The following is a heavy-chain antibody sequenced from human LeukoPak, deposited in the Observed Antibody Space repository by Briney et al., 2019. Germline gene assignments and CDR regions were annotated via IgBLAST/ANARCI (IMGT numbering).Heavy chain of an antibody. D-gene: IGHD3-16*01. CDR1: GDSVSSNSVT. CDR3: STWYNDYAVSVRGRITVNPDTSKNQFSLHLNSVTPEDTAVYYCARRLTQYDCFDP. Sequence: SQTLSLTCAISGDSVSSNSVTWNWIRQSPSRGLEWLGRTYYSSRGLNDLEESLRGQKTLNPTHSKNQFSLPLTSLLPENTRDYLRSTWYNDYAVSVRGRITVNPDTSKNQFSLHLNSVTPEDTAVYYCARRLTQYDCFDPWGQGILVTVSS. V-gene: IGHV6-1*01. J-gene: IGHJ5*02. CDR2: TYYSSRGLN.